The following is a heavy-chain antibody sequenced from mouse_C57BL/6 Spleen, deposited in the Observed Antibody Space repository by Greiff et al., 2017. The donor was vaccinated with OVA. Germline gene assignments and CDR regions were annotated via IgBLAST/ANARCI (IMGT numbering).Heavy chain of an antibody. J-gene: IGHJ3*01. CDR2: IHPNSGST. Sequence: QVQLQQPGAELVKPGASVKLSCKASGYTFTSYWMHWVEQRPGQGLEWIGMIHPNSGSTNYNEKFKSKATLTVDKSSSTAYMQLSSLTSEDSAVYYCAPANWDGGFAYWGQGTLVTVSA. D-gene: IGHD4-1*01. V-gene: IGHV1-64*01. CDR3: APANWDGGFAY. CDR1: GYTFTSYW.